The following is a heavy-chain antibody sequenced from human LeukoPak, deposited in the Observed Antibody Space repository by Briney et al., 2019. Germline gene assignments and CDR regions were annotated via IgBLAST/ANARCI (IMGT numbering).Heavy chain of an antibody. Sequence: GASVKVSCKASGYTFTSYDINWVRPATGQGLEWMGWINPNSDGANYAQKFKGRVTMTRDTSISTAYMELSRLRSDDTAVYYCARDEGYYDSSGYYYYFDHWGQGTLVTVSS. CDR2: INPNSDGA. D-gene: IGHD3-22*01. J-gene: IGHJ4*02. CDR1: GYTFTSYD. CDR3: ARDEGYYDSSGYYYYFDH. V-gene: IGHV1-2*02.